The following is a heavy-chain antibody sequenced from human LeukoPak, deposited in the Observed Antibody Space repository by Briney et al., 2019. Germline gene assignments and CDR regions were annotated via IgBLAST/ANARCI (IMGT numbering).Heavy chain of an antibody. CDR3: ARGPQRGWIDAFDI. CDR1: GYTFTSYA. J-gene: IGHJ3*02. Sequence: ASVKVSCKASGYTFTSYAMHWVRQAPGQRLEWMGWINAGNGNTKYSQKFQGRVTITRDTSASTAYMELSSLRSEDTAVYYCARGPQRGWIDAFDIWGQGTMVTVSS. V-gene: IGHV1-3*01. CDR2: INAGNGNT. D-gene: IGHD5-12*01.